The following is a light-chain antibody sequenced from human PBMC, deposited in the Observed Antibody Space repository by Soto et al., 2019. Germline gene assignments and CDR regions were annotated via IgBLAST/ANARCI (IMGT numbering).Light chain of an antibody. CDR3: QQSYSTPYT. V-gene: IGKV1-39*01. CDR2: AAS. Sequence: DIQMTQSPSSLSASVGDRVTITCRASQSISSYLNWYQQKPGKAPKLLIYAASSLQSGVPSRFSVCGSGTDFTLTISSLQPEDFATYYCQQSYSTPYTFGHGTKLEIK. J-gene: IGKJ2*01. CDR1: QSISSY.